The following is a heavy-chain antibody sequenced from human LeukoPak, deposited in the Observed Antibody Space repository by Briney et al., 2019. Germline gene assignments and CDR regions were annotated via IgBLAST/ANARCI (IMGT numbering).Heavy chain of an antibody. V-gene: IGHV3-7*01. CDR2: INEDGSEK. Sequence: GGSLRLSCAASGFIFSSYWMMWVRQAPGKGLEWVANINEDGSEKYYVDSVRGRFTISRDNAKNSLYLQMNSLRAEDTAVYYCARNPSHYFDYWGQGTLVTVSS. D-gene: IGHD2-2*01. CDR1: GFIFSSYW. J-gene: IGHJ4*02. CDR3: ARNPSHYFDY.